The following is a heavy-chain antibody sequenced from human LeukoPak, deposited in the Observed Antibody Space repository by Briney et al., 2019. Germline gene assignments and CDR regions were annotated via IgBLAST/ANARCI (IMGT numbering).Heavy chain of an antibody. D-gene: IGHD2-15*01. Sequence: GASVKVSCKASGYTFTSYDINWVRQATGQGLEWMGWMNPNSGNTGYAQKFQGRVTITRNTSISTAYMELSSLRSEDTAVYYCARVPSKKGYCSGGSCPNWFDPWGQGTLVTVSS. V-gene: IGHV1-8*03. CDR2: MNPNSGNT. J-gene: IGHJ5*02. CDR1: GYTFTSYD. CDR3: ARVPSKKGYCSGGSCPNWFDP.